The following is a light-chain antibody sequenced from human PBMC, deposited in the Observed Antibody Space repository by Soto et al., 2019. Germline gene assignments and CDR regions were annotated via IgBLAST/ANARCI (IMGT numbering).Light chain of an antibody. Sequence: EIVLTQSPGTLSLSPGERATLSCRVSQSVSSSYLAWYQQKPGQAPRLLIYGASSRATGIPDRISGSGSGTDFTLTISRLEPEDFAVYYCQQHGSSSWTFGQGTKVEIK. CDR1: QSVSSSY. CDR2: GAS. V-gene: IGKV3-20*01. J-gene: IGKJ1*01. CDR3: QQHGSSSWT.